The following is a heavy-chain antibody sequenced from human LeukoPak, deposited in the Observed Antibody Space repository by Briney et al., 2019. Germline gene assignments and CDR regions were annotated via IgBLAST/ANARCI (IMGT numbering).Heavy chain of an antibody. V-gene: IGHV3-23*01. CDR3: AIHDSSGWSFF. D-gene: IGHD6-19*01. CDR1: GFTLSSYR. Sequence: GGSLRLSCAASGFTLSSYRMSWVRQAPGKGLEWVSSITGSGDSTYYADSVKGRFTISRDNSKSALYLQMNSLRAEDTAVYHCAIHDSSGWSFFWGQGTLATVSS. J-gene: IGHJ4*02. CDR2: ITGSGDST.